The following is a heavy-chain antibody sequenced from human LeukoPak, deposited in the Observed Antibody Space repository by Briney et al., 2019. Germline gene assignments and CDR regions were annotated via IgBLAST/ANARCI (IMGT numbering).Heavy chain of an antibody. CDR2: INHSGST. D-gene: IGHD1-26*01. CDR1: GGSFSGCY. CDR3: AREERESWDLRPLDY. J-gene: IGHJ4*02. V-gene: IGHV4-34*01. Sequence: SETLSLTCAVYGGSFSGCYWSWIRQPPGKGLEWIGEINHSGSTNYNPSLKSRVTISVDTSKNQFSLKLSSVTAADTAVYYCAREERESWDLRPLDYWGQGTLVTVSS.